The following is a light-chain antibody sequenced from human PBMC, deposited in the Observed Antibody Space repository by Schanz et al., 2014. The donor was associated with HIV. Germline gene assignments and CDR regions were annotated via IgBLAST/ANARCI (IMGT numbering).Light chain of an antibody. Sequence: DIVMTQSPDSLAVSLGERATINCKSSQTVLYSSNNKNDLAWYQQKAGQPPKLLISWASTRETGVPDRFSGSGSGTDFTLTISSLQAEDVAVYYCQQYYRTPWTFGQGTKVEIK. V-gene: IGKV4-1*01. CDR2: WAS. J-gene: IGKJ1*01. CDR3: QQYYRTPWT. CDR1: QTVLYSSNNKND.